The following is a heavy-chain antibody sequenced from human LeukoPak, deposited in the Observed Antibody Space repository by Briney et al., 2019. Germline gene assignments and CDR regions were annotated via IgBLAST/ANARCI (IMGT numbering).Heavy chain of an antibody. Sequence: GGSLRLSCAASGFTFSDYYMSWIRQAPGKGLEWVSYISSSSYTNYADSVKGRFTISRDNAKNSLYLQMNSLRAEDTAVYYCATDRGSTVTTTPYFDYWGQGTLVTASS. CDR3: ATDRGSTVTTTPYFDY. D-gene: IGHD4-17*01. CDR2: ISSSSYT. V-gene: IGHV3-11*03. J-gene: IGHJ4*02. CDR1: GFTFSDYY.